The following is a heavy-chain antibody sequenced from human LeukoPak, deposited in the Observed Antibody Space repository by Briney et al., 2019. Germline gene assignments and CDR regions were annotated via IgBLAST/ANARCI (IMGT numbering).Heavy chain of an antibody. CDR2: ISSSGNTI. D-gene: IGHD3-10*01. V-gene: IGHV3-48*03. J-gene: IGHJ5*02. CDR3: ASAFYGSGSYVNWFDP. Sequence: GGSLRLSCAASGFPFSTYEMSWVRQAPGKGLEWISYISSSGNTIYYADSVKGRFTISRDNAKNSLYLQMNSLRVEGTALYYCASAFYGSGSYVNWFDPWGQGTLVTVSS. CDR1: GFPFSTYE.